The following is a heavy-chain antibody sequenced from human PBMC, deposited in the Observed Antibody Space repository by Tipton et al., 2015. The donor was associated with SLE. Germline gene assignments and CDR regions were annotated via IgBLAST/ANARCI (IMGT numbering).Heavy chain of an antibody. CDR3: ARRHYSGPFDS. J-gene: IGHJ4*02. V-gene: IGHV4-61*02. CDR1: GGSIGSHFFS. D-gene: IGHD5-12*01. CDR2: VSSRGHT. Sequence: LRLSCSVSGGSIGSHFFSWNWIRQPAGKGLEWIGRVSSRGHTYYNPSLQSRLTISLDTSKNHFSLNLNSVAAADTAVYYCARRHYSGPFDSWGQGTLVTVSS.